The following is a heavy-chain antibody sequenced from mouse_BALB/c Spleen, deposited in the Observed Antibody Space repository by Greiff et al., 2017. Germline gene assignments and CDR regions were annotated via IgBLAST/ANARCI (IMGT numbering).Heavy chain of an antibody. CDR2: IWAGGST. V-gene: IGHV2-9*02. Sequence: QVQLKESGPGLVAPSQSLSITCTVSGFSLTSYGVHWVRQPPGKGLEWLGVIWAGGSTNYNSALMSRLSISKDNSKSQVFLKMNSLQTDDTAMYYCARVYYDYSPYAMDYWGQGTSVTVSS. J-gene: IGHJ4*01. D-gene: IGHD2-4*01. CDR1: GFSLTSYG. CDR3: ARVYYDYSPYAMDY.